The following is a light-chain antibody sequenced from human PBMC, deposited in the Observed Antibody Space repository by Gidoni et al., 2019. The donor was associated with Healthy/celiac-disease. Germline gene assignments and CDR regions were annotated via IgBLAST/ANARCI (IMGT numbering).Light chain of an antibody. CDR1: QSVSSY. Sequence: EIVLTQSPATLSLSPGEIATLSCRDSQSVSSYLAWYQQKPGRATRLLIDDASNRATGIPARFSGSGSGTDFTRTISSLEHEDCAVYYCQQRSNWPPTWTFGQGTKVEIK. CDR3: QQRSNWPPTWT. J-gene: IGKJ1*01. V-gene: IGKV3-11*01. CDR2: DAS.